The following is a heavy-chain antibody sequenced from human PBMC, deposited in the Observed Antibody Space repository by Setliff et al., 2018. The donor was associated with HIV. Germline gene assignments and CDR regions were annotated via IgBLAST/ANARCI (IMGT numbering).Heavy chain of an antibody. V-gene: IGHV1-18*01. J-gene: IGHJ6*03. D-gene: IGHD5-18*01. Sequence: AASVKVSCKASGYTFTSYGISWVRQAPGQGLEWMGWITPFNGNTNYAQKPQGRVTMTTDTSTSTAYMELRSLRSDDTAVYYCARRGDSYGLDPIYYYYYYMDVWGKGTTVTVSS. CDR1: GYTFTSYG. CDR2: ITPFNGNT. CDR3: ARRGDSYGLDPIYYYYYYMDV.